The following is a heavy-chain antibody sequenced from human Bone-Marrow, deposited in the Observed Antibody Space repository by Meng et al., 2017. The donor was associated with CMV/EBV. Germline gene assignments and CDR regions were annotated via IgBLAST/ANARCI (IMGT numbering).Heavy chain of an antibody. CDR2: ISAYNDNT. D-gene: IGHD3-22*01. Sequence: FSHYGISWVRQAPGQGLEWMGWISAYNDNTNYAQKLQGRVTMTTDTSTSTAYMELRSLRSDDTAVYYCARWTNYFDSSGLEYNWFDPWGQGTLVTVSS. V-gene: IGHV1-18*01. CDR1: FSHYG. J-gene: IGHJ5*02. CDR3: ARWTNYFDSSGLEYNWFDP.